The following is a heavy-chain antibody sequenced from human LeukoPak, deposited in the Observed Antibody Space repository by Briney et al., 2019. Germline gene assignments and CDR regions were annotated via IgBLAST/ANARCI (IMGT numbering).Heavy chain of an antibody. CDR2: INHSGST. J-gene: IGHJ4*02. CDR3: ARGHSSGWYSAPCDY. Sequence: PSETLSLTCSVSGGSISSSTHYWGWIRQPPGKGLEWIGEINHSGSTNYNPSLKSRVTISVDTSKNQFSLKLSSVTAADTAVYYCARGHSSGWYSAPCDYWGQGTLVTVSS. V-gene: IGHV4-39*07. D-gene: IGHD6-19*01. CDR1: GGSISSSTHY.